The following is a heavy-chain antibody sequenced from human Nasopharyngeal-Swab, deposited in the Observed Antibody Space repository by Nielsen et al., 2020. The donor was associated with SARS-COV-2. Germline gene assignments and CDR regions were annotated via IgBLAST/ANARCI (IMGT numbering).Heavy chain of an antibody. CDR3: AKGPQYSSGWYYFDY. V-gene: IGHV3-30*02. CDR1: GFTFSSYG. Sequence: PGGSLRLSCAASGFTFSSYGMHWVRQAPGKGLEWVAVIWYDGSNKYYADSVKGRFTISRDNSKNTLYLQMNSLRAEDTAVYYCAKGPQYSSGWYYFDYWGQGTLVTVSS. J-gene: IGHJ4*02. CDR2: IWYDGSNK. D-gene: IGHD6-19*01.